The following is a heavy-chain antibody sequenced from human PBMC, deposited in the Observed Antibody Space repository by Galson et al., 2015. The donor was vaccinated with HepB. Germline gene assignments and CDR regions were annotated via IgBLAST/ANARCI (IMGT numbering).Heavy chain of an antibody. Sequence: SLRLSCAASGFTFRNSWMSWVRQAPGKGLVWVSRIVSDGTNTGYADSVKGRFTISRDNTKNTLYLQMNSLRAEDTAVYYCAKIGVPAGFDSWGQGTLVTVSS. CDR2: IVSDGTNT. J-gene: IGHJ4*02. V-gene: IGHV3-74*01. CDR3: AKIGVPAGFDS. D-gene: IGHD2-2*01. CDR1: GFTFRNSW.